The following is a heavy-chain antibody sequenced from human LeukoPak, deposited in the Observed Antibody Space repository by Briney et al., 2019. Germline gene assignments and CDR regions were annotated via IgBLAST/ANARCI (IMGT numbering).Heavy chain of an antibody. CDR1: GFTFSSYG. D-gene: IGHD6-13*01. J-gene: IGHJ1*01. CDR2: ISYDGSNK. Sequence: PGGSLRLSCAASGFTFSSYGMHWVRQAPGKGLEWVAVISYDGSNKYYADSVKGRFTISRDNSKNTLYLQMNSLRAEDTAVYYCAKDGVEQQLELAGAVQHWGQGTLVTVSS. CDR3: AKDGVEQQLELAGAVQH. V-gene: IGHV3-30*18.